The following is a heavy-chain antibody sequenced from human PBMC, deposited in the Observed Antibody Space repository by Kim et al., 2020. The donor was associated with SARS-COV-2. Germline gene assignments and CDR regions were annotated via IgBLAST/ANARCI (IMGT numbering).Heavy chain of an antibody. CDR3: ARERMVRGPKGRSSWFDP. CDR2: INPSGGST. V-gene: IGHV1-46*01. J-gene: IGHJ5*02. D-gene: IGHD3-10*01. Sequence: ASVKVSCKASGYTFTSYYMHWVRQAPGQGLEWMGIINPSGGSTSYAQKFQGRVTMTRDTSTSTVYMELSSLRSEDTAVYYCARERMVRGPKGRSSWFDPWGQGTLVTVSS. CDR1: GYTFTSYY.